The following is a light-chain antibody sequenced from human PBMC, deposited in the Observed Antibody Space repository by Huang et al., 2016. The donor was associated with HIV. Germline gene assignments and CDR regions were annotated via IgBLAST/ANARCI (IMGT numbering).Light chain of an antibody. Sequence: DIVMTQSPDSLGVSLGERATINCKSSQSVLYSSNNKNYLAWYQQKPGQPPNLLVYWAATRESGVPDRFSGSGSGTDVTLTISSLQAEDVAVYYCQQYYTTPTFGQGTKLEIK. CDR2: WAA. J-gene: IGKJ2*01. CDR1: QSVLYSSNNKNY. CDR3: QQYYTTPT. V-gene: IGKV4-1*01.